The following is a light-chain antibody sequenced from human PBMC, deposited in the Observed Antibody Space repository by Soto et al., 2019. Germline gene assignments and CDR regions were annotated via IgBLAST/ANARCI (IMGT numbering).Light chain of an antibody. Sequence: QSALTQPASVSGSPGQSITISCTGTSSDVGTYNSVSWYQQYPGKAPKLMIHDVSNRPSGVSNRFSGSKSGNTASLTISGLQAEDEADYYCSSYTSSSPYVFGSGTKLTVL. CDR2: DVS. CDR3: SSYTSSSPYV. V-gene: IGLV2-14*01. CDR1: SSDVGTYNS. J-gene: IGLJ1*01.